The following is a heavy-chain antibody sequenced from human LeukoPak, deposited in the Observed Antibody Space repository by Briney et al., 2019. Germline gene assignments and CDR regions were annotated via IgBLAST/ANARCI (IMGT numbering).Heavy chain of an antibody. V-gene: IGHV3-23*01. CDR2: ISGSGGSS. Sequence: GGSLRLSCVASGFTFSSYAMSWVRQAPGKGLEWVSVISGSGGSSYYADSVKGRFTISRDNSKSTLYLQLSSLRAEDTAVYYCAKAPTSYCTGGTCYCDYWGQGSLVTVSS. D-gene: IGHD2-8*02. CDR3: AKAPTSYCTGGTCYCDY. J-gene: IGHJ4*02. CDR1: GFTFSSYA.